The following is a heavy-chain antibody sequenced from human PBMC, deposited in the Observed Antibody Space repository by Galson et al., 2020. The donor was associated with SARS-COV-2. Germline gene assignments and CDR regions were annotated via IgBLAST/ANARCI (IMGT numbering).Heavy chain of an antibody. CDR1: GGSFTGYY. V-gene: IGHV4-34*01. D-gene: IGHD3-22*01. Sequence: SETLSLTCAVYGGSFTGYYWSWIRQPPGKGLEWIGEINHSGSTNYNPSLKSRVTISVDTSKNQFSLKLSSVTAADTAGYYCARGVYEAYYDSSGYTYEYYFDYWGQGTLVTVSS. CDR2: INHSGST. J-gene: IGHJ4*02. CDR3: ARGVYEAYYDSSGYTYEYYFDY.